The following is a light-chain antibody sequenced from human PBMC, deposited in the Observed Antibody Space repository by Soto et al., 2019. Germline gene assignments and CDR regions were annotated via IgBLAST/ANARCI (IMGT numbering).Light chain of an antibody. CDR3: QQYANSLT. CDR2: GAP. V-gene: IGKV3-20*01. Sequence: VLTQSPGTLSFSPGERATLSCRASHSVSNNYLAWYQQKLGRAPRIVIHGAPNRATGVPDRFSGSGSGTQFTLTISRLEPEGFAVYYCQQYANSLTFGGGTRVEIK. CDR1: HSVSNNY. J-gene: IGKJ4*01.